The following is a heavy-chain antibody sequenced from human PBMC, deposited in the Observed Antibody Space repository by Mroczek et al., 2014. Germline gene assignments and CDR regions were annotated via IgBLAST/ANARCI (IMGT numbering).Heavy chain of an antibody. J-gene: IGHJ6*03. Sequence: QVQLVQSGAEVKKPGASVKVSCKASGYTFTSYDINWVRQATGQGLEWMGWMNPNSGNTGYAQKFQGRVTMTRNTSISTAYMELSSLRSEDTAVYYCARAVVPAAIRDPYYYYYYMDVWGKGTHGSPSP. CDR2: MNPNSGNT. CDR1: GYTFTSYD. V-gene: IGHV1-8*01. D-gene: IGHD2-2*02. CDR3: ARAVVPAAIRDPYYYYYYMDV.